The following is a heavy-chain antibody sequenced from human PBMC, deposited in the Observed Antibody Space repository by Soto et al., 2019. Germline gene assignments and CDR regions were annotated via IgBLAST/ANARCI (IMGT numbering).Heavy chain of an antibody. CDR2: ISYDGTGK. D-gene: IGHD5-12*01. V-gene: IGHV3-30-3*01. CDR1: GFTFSRHA. CDR3: ARDRTMKWPDGIDY. Sequence: QVQLVESGGGVVQPGRSLRLSCAASGFTFSRHAMHWVRQAPGKGLEWVAIISYDGTGKFYADSAKGRFTISRDSSQNTLKLQMNSLRPEDTAVYYCARDRTMKWPDGIDYWGHGTLVTVSS. J-gene: IGHJ4*01.